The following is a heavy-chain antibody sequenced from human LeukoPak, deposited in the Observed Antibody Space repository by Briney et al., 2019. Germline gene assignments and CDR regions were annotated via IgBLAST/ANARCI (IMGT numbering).Heavy chain of an antibody. CDR3: ARDIFEGGACYDY. CDR2: INPNSGGT. V-gene: IGHV1-2*02. CDR1: GYTFTGYY. D-gene: IGHD3-9*01. J-gene: IGHJ4*02. Sequence: ASVKVSCKASGYTFTGYYMHWVRQAPGQGLEWMGWINPNSGGTNYAQKFQGRVTMTRDTSISTAYMELSRLRSDDTAVYYCARDIFEGGACYDYWGQGTLVTVFS.